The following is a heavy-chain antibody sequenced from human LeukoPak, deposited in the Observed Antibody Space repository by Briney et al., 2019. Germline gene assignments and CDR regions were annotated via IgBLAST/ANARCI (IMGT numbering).Heavy chain of an antibody. CDR2: IYTSGST. V-gene: IGHV4-61*05. Sequence: PSETLSLTCTVSGGSISSSSYYWGWIRQPPGKGLEWIGRIYTSGSTNYNPSLKSRVTMSVDTSKNQFSLKLSSVTAADTAVYYCARFRIVSGWYFDLWGRGTLVTVSS. CDR3: ARFRIVSGWYFDL. CDR1: GGSISSSSYY. J-gene: IGHJ2*01. D-gene: IGHD2-15*01.